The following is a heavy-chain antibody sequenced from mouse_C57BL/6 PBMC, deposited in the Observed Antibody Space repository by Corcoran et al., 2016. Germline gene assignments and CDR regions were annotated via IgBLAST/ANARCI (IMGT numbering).Heavy chain of an antibody. CDR3: ASHSNPLYYAMDY. D-gene: IGHD2-5*01. CDR2: ILPGSGST. V-gene: IGHV1-9*01. J-gene: IGHJ4*01. CDR1: GSTFTGYW. Sequence: QVQLQQSVAELMKPGASVKLSCKATGSTFTGYWIEWVKQRPGHGLEWIGEILPGSGSTNYNEKFKGKATFTADTSSNTAYMQLSSLTTEDSAIYYCASHSNPLYYAMDYWGQGTSVTVSS.